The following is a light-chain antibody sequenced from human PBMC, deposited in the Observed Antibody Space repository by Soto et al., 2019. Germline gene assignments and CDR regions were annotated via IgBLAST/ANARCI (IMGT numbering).Light chain of an antibody. CDR1: QSISSY. CDR2: AAS. V-gene: IGKV1-39*01. Sequence: DIQMTQSPSSLSASVGDRVTITCRSSQSISSYLNWYQQKPGKDPKLLIYAASSLQSGVPSRFSGSGSGTDFTLTISSLQTEDFATYDCQQSYSTRITFGQGTKVDIK. CDR3: QQSYSTRIT. J-gene: IGKJ1*01.